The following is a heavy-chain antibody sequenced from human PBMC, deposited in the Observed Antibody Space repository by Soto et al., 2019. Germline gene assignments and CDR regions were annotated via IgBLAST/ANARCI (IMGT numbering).Heavy chain of an antibody. CDR1: GDSISSRSYY. Sequence: QLQLQESGPGLVKPSETLSLTCTVSGDSISSRSYYWGWVRQPPGRGLEWIGNIYYSGTTYYNPSLKSRVTISVDTSKNQFSLKLSSVTAADTAVYFCARMYSSFFDYWGQGTLVTVSS. V-gene: IGHV4-39*01. CDR3: ARMYSSFFDY. D-gene: IGHD2-8*01. CDR2: IYYSGTT. J-gene: IGHJ4*02.